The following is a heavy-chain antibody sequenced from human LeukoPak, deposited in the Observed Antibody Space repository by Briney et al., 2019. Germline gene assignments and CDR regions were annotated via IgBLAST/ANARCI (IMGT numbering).Heavy chain of an antibody. Sequence: PSQTLSLTCTVSGGSISSGDYYWSWIRQPPGKGLEWIGYIYYSGSTYYNPSVKSRVTISVDTSKNQFSLKLSSVTAADTAVYYCASLRTGYYYYYYGMDVWGQGTTVTVSS. J-gene: IGHJ6*02. V-gene: IGHV4-30-4*01. D-gene: IGHD7-27*01. CDR3: ASLRTGYYYYYYGMDV. CDR1: GGSISSGDYY. CDR2: IYYSGST.